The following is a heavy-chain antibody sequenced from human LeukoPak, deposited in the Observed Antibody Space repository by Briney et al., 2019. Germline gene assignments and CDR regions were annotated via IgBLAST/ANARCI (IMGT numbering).Heavy chain of an antibody. CDR1: GFTFSSYA. Sequence: GGSLRLSCAASGFTFSSYAMSWVRQAPGKGLEWVSAISGSGGSTYYADSVKGRFTISRDNSKNTLYLQMNSLRAEDTAVYYCAKEGVVTAILHYYYGMDVWGQGTTVTVSS. CDR3: AKEGVVTAILHYYYGMDV. D-gene: IGHD2-21*02. CDR2: ISGSGGST. V-gene: IGHV3-23*01. J-gene: IGHJ6*02.